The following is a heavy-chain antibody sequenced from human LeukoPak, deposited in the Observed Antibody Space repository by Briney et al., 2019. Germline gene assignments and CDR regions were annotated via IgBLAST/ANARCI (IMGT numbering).Heavy chain of an antibody. CDR3: ARGSPPRVYYDRSGYYSYYFDY. CDR1: GYKFTNYG. J-gene: IGHJ4*02. V-gene: IGHV1-18*01. Sequence: ASVKVSCKASGYKFTNYGISWVRQAPGQGLECMGWISPYNGNTIYAQKLQGRVTMTTDTSTSTACMELRSLRSDDTAVYYCARGSPPRVYYDRSGYYSYYFDYWGQGTLVTVSS. CDR2: ISPYNGNT. D-gene: IGHD3-22*01.